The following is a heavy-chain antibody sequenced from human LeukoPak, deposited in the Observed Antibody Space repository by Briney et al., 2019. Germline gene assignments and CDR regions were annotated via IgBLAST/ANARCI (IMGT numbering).Heavy chain of an antibody. Sequence: PSETLSLTCTVSGGSISGFYWSWIRQPPGKGLEWIGYMSNNGATTYNPSLKSRVTISIDMSNNHFSLTLKSVTAADKAVYYCARHAVEAASRWFDPWGQGTLVTVSS. D-gene: IGHD1-1*01. V-gene: IGHV4-59*01. CDR2: MSNNGAT. CDR1: GGSISGFY. J-gene: IGHJ5*02. CDR3: ARHAVEAASRWFDP.